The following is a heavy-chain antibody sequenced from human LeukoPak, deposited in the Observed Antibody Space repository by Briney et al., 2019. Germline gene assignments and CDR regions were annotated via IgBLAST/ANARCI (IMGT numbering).Heavy chain of an antibody. J-gene: IGHJ4*02. CDR2: ISTRSTYI. V-gene: IGHV3-21*01. Sequence: GGSLRLSCAASGFTFSNYNMNWVRQAPGKGLEWVSCISTRSTYIYYADSVKGRFTISRDNAKNSLYLQMNSLRADDTAVYYCAREEEWYASGTYYKGFDSWGQGSLVTVSS. D-gene: IGHD3-10*01. CDR3: AREEEWYASGTYYKGFDS. CDR1: GFTFSNYN.